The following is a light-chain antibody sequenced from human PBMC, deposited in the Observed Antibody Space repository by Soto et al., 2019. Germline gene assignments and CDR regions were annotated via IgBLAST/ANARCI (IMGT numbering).Light chain of an antibody. J-gene: IGKJ4*01. V-gene: IGKV3-20*01. CDR2: GAS. CDR3: QQYGSSPLT. CDR1: QSVSSSY. Sequence: IVLRQSQVTLSLSPGARAILACSASQSVSSSYLAWYQQKPGQAPRLVIYGASSRATGIPDRFSGSGSGSDFTLTISRLEPEDFAVYYCQQYGSSPLTFGG.